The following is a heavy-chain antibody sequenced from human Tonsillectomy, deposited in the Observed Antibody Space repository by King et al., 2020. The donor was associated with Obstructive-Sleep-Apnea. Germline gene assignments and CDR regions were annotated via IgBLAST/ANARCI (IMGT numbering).Heavy chain of an antibody. CDR1: GFTFSSYA. CDR3: ARDLCSSTSCYAILYYYYGMDV. D-gene: IGHD2-2*01. J-gene: IGHJ6*02. CDR2: ISYDGSNK. V-gene: IGHV3-30*04. Sequence: VQLVESGGGVVQPGRSLRLSCAASGFTFSSYAMHWVRQAPGKGLEWVAVISYDGSNKYYADSVKGRFTISRDNSKNTLYLQMNSLRAEDTAVYYCARDLCSSTSCYAILYYYYGMDVWGQGTTVTVS.